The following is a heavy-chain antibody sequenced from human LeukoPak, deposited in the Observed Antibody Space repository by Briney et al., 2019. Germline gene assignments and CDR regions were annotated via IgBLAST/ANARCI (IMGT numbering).Heavy chain of an antibody. D-gene: IGHD2-15*01. Sequence: GGSLRLSCVASGFTFSNFAVSWVRQATGQGLEWVSTLSGSGHGTNYADSVKGRFIISRDNSKKTLSLQMSSLRAEDTAAYYCAKMYCRGPWCYTGGDDKFYGMDVWGQGTTVTVSS. J-gene: IGHJ6*02. CDR1: GFTFSNFA. CDR3: AKMYCRGPWCYTGGDDKFYGMDV. V-gene: IGHV3-23*01. CDR2: LSGSGHGT.